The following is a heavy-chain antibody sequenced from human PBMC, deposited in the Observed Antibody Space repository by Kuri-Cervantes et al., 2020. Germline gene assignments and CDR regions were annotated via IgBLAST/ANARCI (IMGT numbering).Heavy chain of an antibody. CDR2: IWYDGSNK. CDR1: GFTFSSYG. Sequence: LSLTCAASGFTFSSYGMHWVRQAPGKGLEWVAVIWYDGSNKYYADSVKGRFTISRDNSKNTLYLQMNSLRAEDTAVYYCARQAYCGGDCYSPVGYFQHWGQGTLVTVSS. J-gene: IGHJ1*01. V-gene: IGHV3-33*01. CDR3: ARQAYCGGDCYSPVGYFQH. D-gene: IGHD2-21*02.